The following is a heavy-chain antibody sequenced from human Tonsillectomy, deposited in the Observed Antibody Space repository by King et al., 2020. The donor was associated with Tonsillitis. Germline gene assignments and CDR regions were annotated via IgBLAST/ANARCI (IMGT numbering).Heavy chain of an antibody. Sequence: VQLVQSGAEVKKPGASVKVSCTASGYTFNGYYIHWVRQAPGQGLEWMGWINPSSVNTHYGQTFQGRVTMTRDSSSTTLELSSLRSDDTAVYYCTREELLRFSLYWGQGTLVAVSS. V-gene: IGHV1-2*02. CDR2: INPSSVNT. D-gene: IGHD3-10*01. CDR3: TREELLRFSLY. CDR1: GYTFNGYY. J-gene: IGHJ4*02.